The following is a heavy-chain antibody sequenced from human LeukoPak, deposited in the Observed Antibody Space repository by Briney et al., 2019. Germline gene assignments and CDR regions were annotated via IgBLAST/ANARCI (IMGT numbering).Heavy chain of an antibody. CDR3: AKNEVISVVRGVSFSGIYYFDY. V-gene: IGHV3-23*01. D-gene: IGHD3-10*01. CDR2: ISGSGGST. Sequence: QPGGSLRLSCAASGFTFSSYAMSWVRQAPGKGLEWVSAISGSGGSTYYADSVKGRFTISRDNSKNTLYLQMNSLRAEDTAVYYCAKNEVISVVRGVSFSGIYYFDYWGQGTLVTVSS. J-gene: IGHJ4*02. CDR1: GFTFSSYA.